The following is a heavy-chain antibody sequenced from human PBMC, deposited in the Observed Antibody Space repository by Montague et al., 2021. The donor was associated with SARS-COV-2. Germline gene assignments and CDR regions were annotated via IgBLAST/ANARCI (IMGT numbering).Heavy chain of an antibody. D-gene: IGHD3-16*02. CDR3: ARLGITLGGVIVIRYYFDF. CDR2: ISYSATS. V-gene: IGHV4-39*01. CDR1: GGSISNYY. Sequence: SETLSLTCTVSGGSISNYYWGWIRQPPGKGLEWIGSISYSATSYSNPSLKSRVTMSVDTSRNQLSLSLSSVTVADTAVYYCARLGITLGGVIVIRYYFDFWGQGTLVTVSS. J-gene: IGHJ4*02.